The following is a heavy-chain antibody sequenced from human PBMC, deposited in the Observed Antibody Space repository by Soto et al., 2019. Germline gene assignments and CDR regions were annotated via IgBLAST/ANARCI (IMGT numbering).Heavy chain of an antibody. Sequence: SVKVSCKASGGTFSSYAISWVRQAPGQGLEWMGGIIPIFGTTTYAHKFQGRVTITADESTSTVYMELSSLRGEDTAVYYCARGALTTLAYYYGMDVWGQGTTVTVSS. CDR1: GGTFSSYA. D-gene: IGHD4-4*01. CDR2: IIPIFGTT. CDR3: ARGALTTLAYYYGMDV. J-gene: IGHJ6*02. V-gene: IGHV1-69*13.